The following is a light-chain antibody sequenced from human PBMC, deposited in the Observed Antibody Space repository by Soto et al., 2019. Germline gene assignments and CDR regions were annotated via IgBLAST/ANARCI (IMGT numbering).Light chain of an antibody. V-gene: IGKV1-5*01. CDR2: DAS. Sequence: DIEMTQSPSTLSASVGDRVTITCRASQNINTLLAWYQQKQGRAPKLLIYDASRLEDGVPSRFSGSGYGTEFTLTISDLQTDDFATYYCQQFHTYYTFGQGTNVHIK. CDR1: QNINTL. CDR3: QQFHTYYT. J-gene: IGKJ2*01.